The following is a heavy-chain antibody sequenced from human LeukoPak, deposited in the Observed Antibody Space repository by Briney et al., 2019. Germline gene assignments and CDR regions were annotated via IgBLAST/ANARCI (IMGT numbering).Heavy chain of an antibody. CDR3: ARGGVRFLEWLSNGMDV. CDR1: GGSFSGYY. Sequence: PSETLSLTCAVYGGSFSGYYRSWIRQPPGKGLEWIGEINHSGSTNYNPSLKSRVTISVDTSKNQFSLKLSSVTAADTAVYYCARGGVRFLEWLSNGMDVWGQGTTVTVSS. D-gene: IGHD3-3*01. J-gene: IGHJ6*02. CDR2: INHSGST. V-gene: IGHV4-34*01.